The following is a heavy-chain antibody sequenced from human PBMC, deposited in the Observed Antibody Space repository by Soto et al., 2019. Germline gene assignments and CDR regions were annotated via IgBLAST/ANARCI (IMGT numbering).Heavy chain of an antibody. Sequence: QVQLVESGGGVVQPGRSLRLSCAASGFTFSSYGMHWVRQAPGKGLEWVAVIWYDGSNKYYADSVKGRFTISRDNSKNTLYLQMNSLRAEDTAVYYCARDRWVLLSHAFDIWGQGTMVTVSS. V-gene: IGHV3-33*01. J-gene: IGHJ3*02. CDR2: IWYDGSNK. D-gene: IGHD1-26*01. CDR3: ARDRWVLLSHAFDI. CDR1: GFTFSSYG.